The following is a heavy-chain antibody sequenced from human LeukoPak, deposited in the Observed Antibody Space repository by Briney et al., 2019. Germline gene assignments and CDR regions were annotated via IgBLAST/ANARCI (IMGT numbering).Heavy chain of an antibody. CDR1: GFTFSDYY. V-gene: IGHV3-11*01. Sequence: PGGSLRLSCAASGFTFSDYYMSWIRQAPGKGLEWVSDISSSGSTIYYADSVKGRFTISRDNAKNSLYLQMNSLRAEDTAVYYCAREATVTTPYFDYWGQGTLVTVSS. D-gene: IGHD4-17*01. CDR3: AREATVTTPYFDY. CDR2: ISSSGSTI. J-gene: IGHJ4*02.